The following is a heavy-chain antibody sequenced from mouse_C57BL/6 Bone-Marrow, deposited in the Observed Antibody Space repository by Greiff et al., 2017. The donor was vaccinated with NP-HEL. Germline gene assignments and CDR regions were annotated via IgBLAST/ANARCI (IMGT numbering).Heavy chain of an antibody. D-gene: IGHD1-1*01. J-gene: IGHJ2*01. CDR3: AIPLITTVVPFDY. V-gene: IGHV1-59*01. CDR2: IDPSDSYT. Sequence: QVQLQQSGAELVRPGTSVKLSCKASGYTFTSYWMHWVKQRPGQGLEWIGVIDPSDSYTNYNQKFKGKATLTVDTSSSTAYMQLSSLTSEDSAVYCCAIPLITTVVPFDYWGQGTTLTVSS. CDR1: GYTFTSYW.